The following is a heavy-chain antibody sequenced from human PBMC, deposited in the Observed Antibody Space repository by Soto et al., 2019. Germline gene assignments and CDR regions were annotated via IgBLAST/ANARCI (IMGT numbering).Heavy chain of an antibody. V-gene: IGHV1-18*01. CDR3: ARRFGLEEGSYRYTYFDY. CDR2: ISAYNGNT. CDR1: GYTFTSYG. J-gene: IGHJ4*02. Sequence: ASVKVSCKASGYTFTSYGISWVRQAPGQGLEWMGWISAYNGNTNYAQKIQGRVTMTTDTSTSTAYMELRSLRSDDTAVYYCARRFGLEEGSYRYTYFDYWGQGTLVTVSS. D-gene: IGHD3-16*02.